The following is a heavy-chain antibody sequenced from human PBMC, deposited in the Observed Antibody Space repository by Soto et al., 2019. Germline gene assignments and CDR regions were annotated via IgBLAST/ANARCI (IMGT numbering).Heavy chain of an antibody. D-gene: IGHD5-12*01. V-gene: IGHV1-69*06. CDR3: AKAGYSGYDWDYYYGMDF. Sequence: SVNVSCKASGGTLSSYAISWVRQAPGQGPEWMGGIIPIFGTANYAQKFQGRVTITADKSTSTAYMELSSLRSEDTAVYYCAKAGYSGYDWDYYYGMDFWGQGTNVTVSS. J-gene: IGHJ6*01. CDR2: IIPIFGTA. CDR1: GGTLSSYA.